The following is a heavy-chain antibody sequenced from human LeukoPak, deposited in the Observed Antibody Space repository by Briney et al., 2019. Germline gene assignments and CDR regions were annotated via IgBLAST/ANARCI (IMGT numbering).Heavy chain of an antibody. D-gene: IGHD3-9*01. V-gene: IGHV3-11*01. CDR1: GFTFSDYY. CDR3: AREGSSLTGVHY. Sequence: PGGSLRLSCVASGFTFSDYYMSWIRQAPGKGRGWVSYISSSGSARYYTDSVKGRFTISRDNAKNSLYLQMNSLRAEDTAVYYCAREGSSLTGVHYWGQGTLVTVSS. CDR2: ISSSGSAR. J-gene: IGHJ4*02.